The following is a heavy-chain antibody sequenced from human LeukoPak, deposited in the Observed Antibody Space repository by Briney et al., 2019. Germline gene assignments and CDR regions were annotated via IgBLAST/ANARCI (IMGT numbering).Heavy chain of an antibody. D-gene: IGHD5-12*01. CDR3: ARDSPGYGAYVS. V-gene: IGHV3-7*01. CDR1: GFTFSTYW. Sequence: GGSLKLSCAASGFTFSTYWMTWVRQAPGKGLEWVANIKEDGSREYYVDSVKGRFTISRDNAKNSLYLQMDSLTAEDTAVYYCARDSPGYGAYVSWGQGTLVSVSS. CDR2: IKEDGSRE. J-gene: IGHJ1*01.